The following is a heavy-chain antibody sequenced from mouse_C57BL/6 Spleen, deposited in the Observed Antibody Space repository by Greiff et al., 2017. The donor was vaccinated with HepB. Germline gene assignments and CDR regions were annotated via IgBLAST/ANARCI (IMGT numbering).Heavy chain of an antibody. CDR1: GYTFTSYG. J-gene: IGHJ4*01. CDR2: IYPRSGNT. CDR3: ARTYYYGSSYVKAMDY. D-gene: IGHD1-1*01. V-gene: IGHV1-81*01. Sequence: QVQLQQSGAELARPGASVKLSCKASGYTFTSYGISWVKQRTGQGLEWIGEIYPRSGNTYYNEKFKGKATLTADKSSSTAYMELRSLTSEDSAVYFCARTYYYGSSYVKAMDYWGQGTSVTVSS.